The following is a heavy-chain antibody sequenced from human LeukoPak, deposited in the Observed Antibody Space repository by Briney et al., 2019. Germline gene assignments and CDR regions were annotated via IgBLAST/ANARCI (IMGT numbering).Heavy chain of an antibody. Sequence: LSETLSLPCTVSGGSINSGDYYWSWIRQPPGEGLEWIGYIYYSGSTYYNPSLKSRVTISVDTSKNQFSLKLSSVTAADTAVYYCARGITMIVVVDYWGQGTLVTVSS. CDR3: ARGITMIVVVDY. J-gene: IGHJ4*02. V-gene: IGHV4-30-4*01. D-gene: IGHD3-22*01. CDR2: IYYSGST. CDR1: GGSINSGDYY.